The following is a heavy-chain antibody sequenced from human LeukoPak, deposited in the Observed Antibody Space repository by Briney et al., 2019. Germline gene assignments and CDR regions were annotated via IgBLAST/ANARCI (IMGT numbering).Heavy chain of an antibody. CDR2: ISSSRSYI. J-gene: IGHJ3*02. CDR3: ARDPTPPLLWFGELSGYDAFDI. CDR1: GFTFSSYS. V-gene: IGHV3-21*01. D-gene: IGHD3-10*01. Sequence: SGGSLRLSCAASGFTFSSYSMNWVRQAPGKGLEWVSSISSSRSYIYYADSVKGRFTISRDNAKNSLYLQMNSLRAEDTAVYYCARDPTPPLLWFGELSGYDAFDIWGQGTMVTVSS.